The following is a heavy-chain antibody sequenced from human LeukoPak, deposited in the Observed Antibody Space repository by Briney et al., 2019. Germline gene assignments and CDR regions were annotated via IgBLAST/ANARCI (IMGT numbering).Heavy chain of an antibody. Sequence: ASVKVSCKASGGTFSSYAISWVRQAPGQGLEWMGGIIPIFGTANYAQKFQGRVTITADESTSTAYMELSSLRSEDTAVYYCARVEYSYDAFDIWGQGTMVTVSS. J-gene: IGHJ3*02. CDR2: IIPIFGTA. CDR3: ARVEYSYDAFDI. CDR1: GGTFSSYA. V-gene: IGHV1-69*13. D-gene: IGHD5-18*01.